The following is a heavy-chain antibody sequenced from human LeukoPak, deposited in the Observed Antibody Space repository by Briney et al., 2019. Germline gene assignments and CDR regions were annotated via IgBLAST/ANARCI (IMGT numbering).Heavy chain of an antibody. CDR2: INHSGST. D-gene: IGHD3-22*01. CDR3: ARIVVADFDY. Sequence: SETLSLTCAVYGGSFSGYYWSWIRQPPGKGLEWIREINHSGSTNYNPPLKSRVTISVDTSKNQFSLKLSSVTAADTAVYYCARIVVADFDYWGQGTLVTVSS. V-gene: IGHV4-34*01. CDR1: GGSFSGYY. J-gene: IGHJ4*02.